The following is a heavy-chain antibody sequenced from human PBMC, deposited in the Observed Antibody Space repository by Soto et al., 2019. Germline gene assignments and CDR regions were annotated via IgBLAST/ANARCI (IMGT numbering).Heavy chain of an antibody. J-gene: IGHJ5*02. V-gene: IGHV1-2*02. CDR2: INPSSGGT. CDR1: GYTFTGYY. D-gene: IGHD6-19*01. CDR3: ARDRRGSSGWYNCFDP. Sequence: ASVKVTCKASGYTFTGYYMHRVRQPPGQGLEWMGWINPSSGGTNYAQNFQGRVTMTRDTSISTAYLELSRLRSDDTAVYYCARDRRGSSGWYNCFDPWGQGTLVTVSS.